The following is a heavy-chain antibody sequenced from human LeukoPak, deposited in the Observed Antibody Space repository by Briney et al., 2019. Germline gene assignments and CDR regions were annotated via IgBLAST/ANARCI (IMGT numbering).Heavy chain of an antibody. Sequence: GGSLRLSCAASGFTFSSYAMSWVRQAPGKGLEWVSAISSSGSSTYYADSVKGRFTISRDNAKNSLYLQMNSLRAEDTAVYYCARGEGVIVREFDYWGQGTLVTVSS. CDR1: GFTFSSYA. D-gene: IGHD3-16*02. CDR3: ARGEGVIVREFDY. J-gene: IGHJ4*02. CDR2: ISSSGSST. V-gene: IGHV3-21*01.